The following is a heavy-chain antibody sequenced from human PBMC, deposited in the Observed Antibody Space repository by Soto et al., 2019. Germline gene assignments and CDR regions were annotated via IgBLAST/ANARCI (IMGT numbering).Heavy chain of an antibody. J-gene: IGHJ6*02. CDR1: GYTFTGYY. V-gene: IGHV1-2*04. D-gene: IGHD3-16*01. CDR3: ARDRSGGVTAYGMDV. Sequence: QVQLVQSGAEVKKPGASVKVSCKASGYTFTGYYMHWVRQAPGQGLEWMGWINPNSGGTNYAQKFQGWVTMTRDTSISRAYMELSRLRSDDTAVYYCARDRSGGVTAYGMDVWGQGTTVTVSS. CDR2: INPNSGGT.